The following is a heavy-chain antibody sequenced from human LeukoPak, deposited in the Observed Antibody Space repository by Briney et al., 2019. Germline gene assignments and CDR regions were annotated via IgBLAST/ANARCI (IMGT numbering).Heavy chain of an antibody. D-gene: IGHD3-3*01. J-gene: IGHJ4*02. CDR3: TTNKYYDFWSGYYRKFDY. Sequence: GGSLRLSCAASGFTFSSYSMNWVRQAPGKGLEWVSSISSSSSYIYYADSVKGRFTIPRDNAKNSLYLQMNSLKTEDTAVYYCTTNKYYDFWSGYYRKFDYWGQGTLVTVSS. CDR2: ISSSSSYI. CDR1: GFTFSSYS. V-gene: IGHV3-21*03.